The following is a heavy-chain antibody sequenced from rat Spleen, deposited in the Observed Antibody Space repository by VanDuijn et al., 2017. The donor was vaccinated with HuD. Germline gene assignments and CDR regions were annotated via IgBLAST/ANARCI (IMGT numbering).Heavy chain of an antibody. J-gene: IGHJ2*01. CDR1: GFTFSDYY. CDR2: INYDGSST. V-gene: IGHV5-29*01. CDR3: ARSVFDY. Sequence: EVQLVESDGGLVQPGRSLKLSCAASGFTFSDYYMAWVRQAPTKGLEWVATINYDGSSTYNRDSVKGRFTISRDNAKSILYLQMDSLRSEDTATYYCARSVFDYWGQGVMVTVSS.